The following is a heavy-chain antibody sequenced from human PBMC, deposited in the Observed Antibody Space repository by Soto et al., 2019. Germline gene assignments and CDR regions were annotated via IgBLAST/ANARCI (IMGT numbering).Heavy chain of an antibody. V-gene: IGHV3-73*01. CDR2: IRSKANSYAT. CDR1: GFTFSGSA. CDR3: TRRYFDWLKDYYYYYGMDV. Sequence: GGSLRLSCAASGFTFSGSAMHWVRQASGKGLEWVGRIRSKANSYATAYAASVKGRFTISRDDSKNTAYLQMNSLKTEDTAVYYCTRRYFDWLKDYYYYYGMDVWGQGTTVTVSS. J-gene: IGHJ6*02. D-gene: IGHD3-9*01.